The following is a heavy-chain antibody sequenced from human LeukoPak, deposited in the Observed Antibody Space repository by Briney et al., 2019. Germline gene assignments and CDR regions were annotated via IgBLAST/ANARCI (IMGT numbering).Heavy chain of an antibody. D-gene: IGHD2-2*01. CDR2: ISSSSSTI. J-gene: IGHJ4*02. V-gene: IGHV3-48*01. CDR1: GFTFSSYS. Sequence: GGSLRLSCAASGFTFSSYSMNWVRQAPGKGLEWVSYISSSSSTIYYADFVKGRFTISRDNSKNTLYLQMNSLRAEDTAVYYCAKARGYCSSTSCPFDYWGQGTLVTVSS. CDR3: AKARGYCSSTSCPFDY.